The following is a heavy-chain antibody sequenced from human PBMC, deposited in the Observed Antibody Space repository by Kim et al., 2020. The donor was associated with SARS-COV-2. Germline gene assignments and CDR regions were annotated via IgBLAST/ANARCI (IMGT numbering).Heavy chain of an antibody. CDR2: GIT. CDR3: AKGHVAC. V-gene: IGHV3-23*01. J-gene: IGHJ4*02. Sequence: GITNYTESVQGRFTISRDNSKNTLYLQMNNLRPEDTAVYYCAKGHVACWGQGTQVTVSS. D-gene: IGHD5-12*01.